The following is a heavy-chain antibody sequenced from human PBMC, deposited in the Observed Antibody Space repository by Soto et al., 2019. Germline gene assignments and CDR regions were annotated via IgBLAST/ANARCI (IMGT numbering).Heavy chain of an antibody. Sequence: ASVKVSCKASGGTFSSYAISWVLQAPGQGLEWMGGIIPIFGTANYAQKFQGRVTITADESTSTAYMELSSLRSEDTAVYYCAREGRDGTFFDYWGQGTLVTVSS. CDR2: IIPIFGTA. D-gene: IGHD3-10*01. V-gene: IGHV1-69*13. CDR3: AREGRDGTFFDY. CDR1: GGTFSSYA. J-gene: IGHJ4*02.